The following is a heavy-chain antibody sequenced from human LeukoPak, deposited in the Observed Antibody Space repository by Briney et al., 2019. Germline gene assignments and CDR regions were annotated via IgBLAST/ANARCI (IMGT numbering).Heavy chain of an antibody. V-gene: IGHV4-59*02. Sequence: SSETLSLTCTVSGGSVSSYYWSWIRQPPGKGLEWIGYIYYSGSTNYNPSLKSRVTISVDTSKNQFSLKLSSVTAADTAVYYCARSGGHRFLEWLFDYWGQGTLVTVSS. CDR1: GGSVSSYY. J-gene: IGHJ4*02. CDR3: ARSGGHRFLEWLFDY. CDR2: IYYSGST. D-gene: IGHD3-3*01.